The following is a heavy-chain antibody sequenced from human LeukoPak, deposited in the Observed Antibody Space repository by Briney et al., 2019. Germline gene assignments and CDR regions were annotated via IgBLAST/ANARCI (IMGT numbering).Heavy chain of an antibody. CDR1: GYSISSGYY. Sequence: SETLSLTCTVSGYSISSGYYWGWIRQPPGKGLEWIGSIYHSGSTYYNPSLKSRVTISVDTSKNQFSLKLSSVTAADTAVYYCARDPSIAARPHYFDYWGQGTLVTVSS. CDR3: ARDPSIAARPHYFDY. D-gene: IGHD6-6*01. V-gene: IGHV4-38-2*02. CDR2: IYHSGST. J-gene: IGHJ4*02.